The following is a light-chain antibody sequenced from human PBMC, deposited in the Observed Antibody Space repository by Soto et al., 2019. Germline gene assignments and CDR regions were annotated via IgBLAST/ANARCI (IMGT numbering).Light chain of an antibody. CDR1: QGISNC. J-gene: IGKJ1*01. CDR3: QQYKSYPWT. CDR2: AAS. V-gene: IGKV1-27*01. Sequence: DVQMTQSPSSLSASVGDRGTITCRASQGISNCLAGYQQIPGKVPKLLIYAASTLQSGVPSRFSGSGSGTDFTLTISSLQPDDFATYYCQQYKSYPWTFGQGTKVDIK.